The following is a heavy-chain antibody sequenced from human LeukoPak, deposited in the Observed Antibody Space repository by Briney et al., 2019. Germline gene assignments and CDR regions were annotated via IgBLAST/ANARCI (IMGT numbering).Heavy chain of an antibody. CDR3: ARHSQYSSGYDNWFDP. Sequence: SETLSLTCTVSGASISSSTYYWGWIRQPPGKGLERIGIIYYSGSTYYNPSLTSRVTISVDTSKNQFSLRLSSVTAADTAVYYCARHSQYSSGYDNWFDPWGQGTLVTVSS. V-gene: IGHV4-39*01. CDR1: GASISSSTYY. CDR2: IYYSGST. D-gene: IGHD3-22*01. J-gene: IGHJ5*02.